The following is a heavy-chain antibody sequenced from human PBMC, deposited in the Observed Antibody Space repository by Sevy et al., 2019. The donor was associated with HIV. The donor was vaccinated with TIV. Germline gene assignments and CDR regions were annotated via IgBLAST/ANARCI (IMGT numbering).Heavy chain of an antibody. CDR3: ARGHPLFLFGVVIKAWFDP. J-gene: IGHJ5*02. Sequence: SETLSLTCAVYGGSFSGYYWSWIRQPPGKGLEWIGEINHSGSTNYNPSLKSRVTKSVDTSKNQFSLRLSSVTAADTAVYYCARGHPLFLFGVVIKAWFDPWGQGTLVTVSS. D-gene: IGHD3-3*01. V-gene: IGHV4-34*01. CDR2: INHSGST. CDR1: GGSFSGYY.